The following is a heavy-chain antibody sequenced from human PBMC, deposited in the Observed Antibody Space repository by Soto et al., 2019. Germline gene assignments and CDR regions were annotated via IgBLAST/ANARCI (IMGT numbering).Heavy chain of an antibody. D-gene: IGHD2-15*01. Sequence: GGSLRLSCAASGFTFSSYGMHWVRQAPGKGLEWVAVISYDGSNKYYADSVKGRFTISRDNSKNTLYLQMNSLRAEDTAVYYCAKDRRAYCSGGSCYSGIDYWGQGTLVTVSS. V-gene: IGHV3-30*18. CDR2: ISYDGSNK. J-gene: IGHJ4*02. CDR1: GFTFSSYG. CDR3: AKDRRAYCSGGSCYSGIDY.